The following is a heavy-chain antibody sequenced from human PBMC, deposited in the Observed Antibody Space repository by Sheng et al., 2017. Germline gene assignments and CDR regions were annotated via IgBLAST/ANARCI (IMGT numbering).Heavy chain of an antibody. CDR2: INTYHGKT. CDR1: GYPFSTYG. Sequence: QVQLEQSGSEVKKPGTSVRVSCKVSGYPFSTYGINWVRQAPGLGLEWMGWINTYHGKTDYAQRFQDRVTVTADTSTSTAYLDLRGLRSDDTAIYFCTRANVGAGTPPFDFWGQGNPGHRL. D-gene: IGHD6-19*01. V-gene: IGHV1-18*01. J-gene: IGHJ4*02. CDR3: TRANVGAGTPPFDF.